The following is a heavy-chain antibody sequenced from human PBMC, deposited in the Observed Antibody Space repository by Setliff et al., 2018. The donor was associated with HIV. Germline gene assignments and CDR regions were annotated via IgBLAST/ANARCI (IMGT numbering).Heavy chain of an antibody. V-gene: IGHV4-34*11. D-gene: IGHD3-10*02. CDR1: GGSFSGYY. Sequence: PSETLSLTCAVYGGSFSGYYWGWIRQSPGKGLEWIGSVYYSGSTYHNPSLKSRITISIDTSKDHFSLHLTSVTAADTAIYYCARVDTMLLFFDLWGQGTLVTVSS. CDR2: VYYSGST. J-gene: IGHJ4*02. CDR3: ARVDTMLLFFDL.